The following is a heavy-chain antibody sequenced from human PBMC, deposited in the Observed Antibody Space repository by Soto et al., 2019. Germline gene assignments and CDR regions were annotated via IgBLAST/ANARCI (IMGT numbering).Heavy chain of an antibody. D-gene: IGHD6-6*01. CDR1: GGSISSGDYY. CDR3: ARVRIESSSSVSYYFDY. J-gene: IGHJ4*02. Sequence: SETLSLTCTVSGGSISSGDYYWSWIRQPPGKGLEWIGYIYYSGSTYYNPSLKSRVTISVDTSKNQFSLKLSSVTAADTAVHYCARVRIESSSSVSYYFDYWGQGTLVTVSS. V-gene: IGHV4-30-4*01. CDR2: IYYSGST.